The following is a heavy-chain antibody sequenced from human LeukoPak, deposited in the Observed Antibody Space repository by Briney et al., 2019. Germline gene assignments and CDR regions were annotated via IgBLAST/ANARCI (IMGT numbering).Heavy chain of an antibody. D-gene: IGHD3-22*01. CDR3: ARDDSPYYDSSRNPFDY. J-gene: IGHJ4*02. CDR2: ISWNSGSI. CDR1: GFTFDDYA. V-gene: IGHV3-9*01. Sequence: GGSLRLSCAASGFTFDDYAMHWVRQAPGKGLEWVSGISWNSGSIGYADSVKGRFTISRDNAKNSLYLQMNSLRAEDTAVYYCARDDSPYYDSSRNPFDYWGQGTLVTVSS.